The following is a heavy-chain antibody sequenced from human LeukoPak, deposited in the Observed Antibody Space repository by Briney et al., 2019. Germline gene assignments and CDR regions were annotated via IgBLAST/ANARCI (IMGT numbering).Heavy chain of an antibody. Sequence: PGGSLRLSCAASGFNFGIYSMSWLRQAPGKGLEWVASMGSSGSHIYYADSVKGRFTISRDNAKNSLYLQLNSLGAEDTAGDFCARTGGYCSCPNCRGMGNRFDSWGQGALVAVSS. V-gene: IGHV3-21*01. CDR3: ARTGGYCSCPNCRGMGNRFDS. D-gene: IGHD2-2*01. CDR2: MGSSGSHI. CDR1: GFNFGIYS. J-gene: IGHJ5*01.